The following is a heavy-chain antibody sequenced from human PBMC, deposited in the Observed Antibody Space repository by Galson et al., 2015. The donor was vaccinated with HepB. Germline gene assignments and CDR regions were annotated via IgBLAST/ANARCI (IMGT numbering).Heavy chain of an antibody. V-gene: IGHV1-46*01. D-gene: IGHD4-17*01. J-gene: IGHJ4*02. CDR1: GYSFTSYY. CDR3: ASGDYYYFDS. Sequence: SVKVSCKASGYSFTSYYMHWVRQAPGQGLEWMGMINPSGGSTTYAPKFQGRVTMTRDTSTSTVYMELGILRSADTAVYYCASGDYYYFDSWGQGTLVTVSS. CDR2: INPSGGST.